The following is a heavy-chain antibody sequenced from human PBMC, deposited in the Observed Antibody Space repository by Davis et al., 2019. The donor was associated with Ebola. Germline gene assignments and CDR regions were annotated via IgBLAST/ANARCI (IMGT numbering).Heavy chain of an antibody. Sequence: MPSETLSLTCTVSGGSITTYYWSWIRQPPGKGLEWIGYIYHSGHTDSNPSRKSRVTISVDTSKNQFSLKLNSVTAADTAVYYCAGAGYSSGWTFDNWGQGALVVVSS. J-gene: IGHJ4*02. CDR3: AGAGYSSGWTFDN. D-gene: IGHD6-19*01. V-gene: IGHV4-59*12. CDR1: GGSITTYY. CDR2: IYHSGHT.